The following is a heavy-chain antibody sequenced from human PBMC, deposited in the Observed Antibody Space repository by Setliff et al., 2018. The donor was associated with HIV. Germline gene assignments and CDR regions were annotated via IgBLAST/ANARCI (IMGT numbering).Heavy chain of an antibody. J-gene: IGHJ6*03. CDR3: VRGVQSPPHYSYYYMDV. V-gene: IGHV1-69*02. CDR1: RSTFNSHT. Sequence: PSVKVSCKASRSTFNSHTINWVRQAPGQGLDWMGRIIPILGVANYAQRFQGKVTITADKSTSTAYMELTSLRFDDTAMYYCVRGVQSPPHYSYYYMDVWGEGTMVTVSS. CDR2: IIPILGVA. D-gene: IGHD3-3*01.